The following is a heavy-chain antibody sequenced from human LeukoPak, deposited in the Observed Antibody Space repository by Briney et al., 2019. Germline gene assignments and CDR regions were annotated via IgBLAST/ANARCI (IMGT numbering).Heavy chain of an antibody. CDR2: INHSGST. J-gene: IGHJ6*02. CDR1: GGSFSGYY. Sequence: PSETLSLTCAVCGGSFSGYYWSWIRQPPGKGLEWIGEINHSGSTNYNPSLKSRVTISVDTSKNQFSLKLSSVTAADTAVYYCARGRGVYGSGSAYYGMDVWGQGTTVTVSS. CDR3: ARGRGVYGSGSAYYGMDV. V-gene: IGHV4-34*01. D-gene: IGHD3-10*01.